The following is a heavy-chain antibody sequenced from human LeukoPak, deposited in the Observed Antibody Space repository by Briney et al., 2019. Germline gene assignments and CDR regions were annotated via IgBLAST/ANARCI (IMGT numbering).Heavy chain of an antibody. V-gene: IGHV3-53*01. Sequence: GGSLRLSCAASGFTVSSNYMSWVRQAPGKGLEWVSVIYSGGSTYYADSVKGRSTISRDNSKNTLYLQMNSLRAEDTAVYYCARVRIAARGALGAFDIWGQGTMVTVSS. J-gene: IGHJ3*02. CDR1: GFTVSSNY. CDR3: ARVRIAARGALGAFDI. CDR2: IYSGGST. D-gene: IGHD6-6*01.